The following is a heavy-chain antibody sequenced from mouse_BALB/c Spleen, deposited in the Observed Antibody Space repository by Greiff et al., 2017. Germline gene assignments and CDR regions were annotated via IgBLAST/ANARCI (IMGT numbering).Heavy chain of an antibody. Sequence: QVQLQQSGAELAKPGASVKMSCKASGYTFTSYWMHWVKQRPGQGLEWIGYINPSTGYTEYNQKFKDKATLTADKSSSTAYMQLSSLTSEDSAVYYCARDTTRFAYWGQGTLVTVSA. V-gene: IGHV1-7*01. J-gene: IGHJ3*01. D-gene: IGHD1-1*01. CDR2: INPSTGYT. CDR1: GYTFTSYW. CDR3: ARDTTRFAY.